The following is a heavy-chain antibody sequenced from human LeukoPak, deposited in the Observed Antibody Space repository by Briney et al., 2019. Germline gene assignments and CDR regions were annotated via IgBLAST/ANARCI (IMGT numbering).Heavy chain of an antibody. CDR2: IYHSGSP. V-gene: IGHV4-4*02. Sequence: SETLSLTCAVSGGSISSNNWWGWVRQPPGKGPEWIGEIYHSGSPNYNPSLKSRVTISVDKSRNHFSLNLSSVTAADTAVYYCARVNINNWHSCDYWGQGTLVTVS. D-gene: IGHD1-1*01. CDR1: GGSISSNNW. CDR3: ARVNINNWHSCDY. J-gene: IGHJ4*02.